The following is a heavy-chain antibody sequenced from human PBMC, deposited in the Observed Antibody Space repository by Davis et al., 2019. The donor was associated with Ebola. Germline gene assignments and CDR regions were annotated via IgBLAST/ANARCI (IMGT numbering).Heavy chain of an antibody. V-gene: IGHV5-51*01. D-gene: IGHD3-10*01. Sequence: KVSCKASNFSFTSFWIGWVRQMPGKGLEWMGIIYPGDSDTRYSPSFQGQVTISADKSISTTYLQWSSLKASDTAMYYCARHRGDLSAFDLWGRGTLVTVSS. CDR2: IYPGDSDT. CDR1: NFSFTSFW. CDR3: ARHRGDLSAFDL. J-gene: IGHJ2*01.